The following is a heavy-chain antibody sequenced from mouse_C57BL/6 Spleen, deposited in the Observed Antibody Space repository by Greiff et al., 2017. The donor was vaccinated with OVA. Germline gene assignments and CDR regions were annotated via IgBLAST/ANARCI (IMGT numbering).Heavy chain of an antibody. CDR2: INPGSGGT. D-gene: IGHD2-2*01. CDR3: AREGMVTTDGFDY. J-gene: IGHJ2*01. CDR1: GYAFTNYL. Sequence: QVQLQQSGAELVRPGTSVKVSCKASGYAFTNYLIEWVKQRPGQGLEWIGVINPGSGGTNYNEKFKGKATLTADKSSSTAYMQLSSLTSEDSAVYFCAREGMVTTDGFDYWGQGTTLTVSS. V-gene: IGHV1-54*01.